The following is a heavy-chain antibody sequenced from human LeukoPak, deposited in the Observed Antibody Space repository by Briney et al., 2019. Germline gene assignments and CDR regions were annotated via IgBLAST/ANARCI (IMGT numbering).Heavy chain of an antibody. D-gene: IGHD2-15*01. J-gene: IGHJ6*03. CDR1: GDSITNYY. Sequence: SETLSLTCTVSGDSITNYYWSWIRQPPGKGLDWIGYIYYSGNTNYNPSLKSRVTLSIDTSKNQFSLNLSSVTAADTAVYYCARSVERYCSGGSCYSYYYYMDVWGKGTTVTVSS. CDR3: ARSVERYCSGGSCYSYYYYMDV. CDR2: IYYSGNT. V-gene: IGHV4-59*01.